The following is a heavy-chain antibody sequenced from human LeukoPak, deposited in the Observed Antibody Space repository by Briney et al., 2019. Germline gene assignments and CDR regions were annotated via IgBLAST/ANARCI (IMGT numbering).Heavy chain of an antibody. J-gene: IGHJ4*02. V-gene: IGHV1-69*13. D-gene: IGHD5-12*01. Sequence: SVKVSCKASGGTFSSYAMSWVRQAPGQGLEWMGEIIPIFGTANYAQKFQGRVTITADESTSTAYMELSSLRSEDTAVYYCASSRDQNRLYSGYDFLCVDYWGQGTLVTVSS. CDR1: GGTFSSYA. CDR2: IIPIFGTA. CDR3: ASSRDQNRLYSGYDFLCVDY.